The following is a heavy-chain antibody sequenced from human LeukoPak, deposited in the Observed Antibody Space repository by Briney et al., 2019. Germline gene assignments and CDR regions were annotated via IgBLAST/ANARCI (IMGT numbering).Heavy chain of an antibody. D-gene: IGHD3-22*01. CDR2: TNPNSGGT. V-gene: IGHV1-2*02. CDR1: GYTFTGYY. J-gene: IGHJ3*02. Sequence: ASVKVSCKASGYTFTGYYMHWVRQAPGQGLEWMGWTNPNSGGTNYAQKFQGRVTMTRDTSISTAYMELSRLRSDDTAVYYCARDLAYDSSGYYDRDAFDIWGQGTMVTVSS. CDR3: ARDLAYDSSGYYDRDAFDI.